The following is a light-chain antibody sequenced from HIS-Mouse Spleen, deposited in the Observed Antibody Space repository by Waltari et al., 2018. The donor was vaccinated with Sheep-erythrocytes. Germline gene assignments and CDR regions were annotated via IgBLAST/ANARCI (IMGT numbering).Light chain of an antibody. J-gene: IGLJ3*02. Sequence: QSALTQPPSASGSPGQSVTISCTGTSSDVGGYNYVSWYQQHPGKAPKPMIYEVSKRPSRGPDRFSGSKSGNTASLTVSGLQAEDEADYYCSSYAGSNNGVFGGGTKLTVL. CDR1: SSDVGGYNY. CDR3: SSYAGSNNGV. V-gene: IGLV2-8*01. CDR2: EVS.